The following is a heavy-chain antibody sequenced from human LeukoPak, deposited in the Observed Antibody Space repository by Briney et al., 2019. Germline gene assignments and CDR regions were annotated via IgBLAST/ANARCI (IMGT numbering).Heavy chain of an antibody. J-gene: IGHJ5*02. V-gene: IGHV1-46*01. CDR2: INPSGGST. Sequence: ASVKVSCKASGYTFTSYDINWVRQAPGQGLEWMGIINPSGGSTSYAQKFQGRVTMTRDMSTSTVYMELSSLRSEDTAVYYCARALNWFDPWGQGTLVTVSS. CDR3: ARALNWFDP. CDR1: GYTFTSYD.